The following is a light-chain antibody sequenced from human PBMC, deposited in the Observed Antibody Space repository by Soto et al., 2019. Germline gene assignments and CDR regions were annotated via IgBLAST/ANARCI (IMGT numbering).Light chain of an antibody. CDR1: QTISSW. CDR3: QHYDGYPQT. Sequence: DIQMTQSPSTLSGSVGDRVTITCRASQTISSWLAWYQQKPGKAPKSLIFAASSLHSGVPSRFSGSGSGTDFTLTISSLQAEDFGTYYCQHYDGYPQTFGQGTRLEI. V-gene: IGKV1-5*01. CDR2: AAS. J-gene: IGKJ5*01.